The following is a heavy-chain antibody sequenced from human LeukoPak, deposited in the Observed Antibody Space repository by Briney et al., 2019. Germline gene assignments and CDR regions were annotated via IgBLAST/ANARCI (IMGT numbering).Heavy chain of an antibody. CDR1: GGTFSSYA. CDR2: IIPIFGIA. Sequence: GASVKVSCKASGGTFSSYAISWVRQAPGQGLEWMGGIIPIFGIANYAQKFQGRVTITADESTSTAYMELSSLRSEDTAVYYCARGLRFLEWLLTASPHGLPYYYYYYMDVWGKGTTVTVSS. V-gene: IGHV1-69*13. D-gene: IGHD3-3*01. J-gene: IGHJ6*03. CDR3: ARGLRFLEWLLTASPHGLPYYYYYYMDV.